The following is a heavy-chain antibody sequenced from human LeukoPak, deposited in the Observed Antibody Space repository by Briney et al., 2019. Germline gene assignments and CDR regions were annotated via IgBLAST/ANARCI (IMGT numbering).Heavy chain of an antibody. D-gene: IGHD6-19*01. Sequence: PSETLSLTCAVSGYSISSGYYWGWIRQPPGKGLEWIGSIYHSGSTYYNPSLKSRVTISVDTSKNQFSLKLSSVTAADTAVYYCARHASGGDYWGQGILVTVSS. CDR3: ARHASGGDY. CDR2: IYHSGST. J-gene: IGHJ4*02. V-gene: IGHV4-38-2*01. CDR1: GYSISSGYY.